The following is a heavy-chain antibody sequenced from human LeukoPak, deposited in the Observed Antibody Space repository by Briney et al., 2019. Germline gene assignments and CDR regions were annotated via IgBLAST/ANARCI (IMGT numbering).Heavy chain of an antibody. CDR3: AKSLLTTASGTGRAFDI. Sequence: QPGGSLRLSCAASGFTFSSYGMHWIRQAPGKGLEWVAFIRYDGSNKYYADSVKGRFTISRDNSKNTLYLQMNSLRAEDTAEYYCAKSLLTTASGTGRAFDIWGQGTMVTVSS. J-gene: IGHJ3*02. V-gene: IGHV3-30*02. CDR1: GFTFSSYG. CDR2: IRYDGSNK. D-gene: IGHD1-26*01.